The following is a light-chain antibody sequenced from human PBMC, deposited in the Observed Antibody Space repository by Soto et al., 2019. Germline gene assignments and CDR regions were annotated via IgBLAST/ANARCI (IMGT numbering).Light chain of an antibody. CDR1: QSVNIY. CDR3: QQRSDWRVT. J-gene: IGKJ4*01. Sequence: EIVVTQSPATLSLSPGERATLSCKASQSVNIYLAWYQQKPGQAPRLLIYDASNRATGIPARFSGCGSGTDFALTISSLEPEDIAVYYCQQRSDWRVTFGGGTKVDIK. V-gene: IGKV3-11*01. CDR2: DAS.